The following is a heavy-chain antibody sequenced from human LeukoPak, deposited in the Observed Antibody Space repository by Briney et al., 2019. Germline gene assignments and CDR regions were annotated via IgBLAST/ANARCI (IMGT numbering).Heavy chain of an antibody. D-gene: IGHD3-10*01. CDR3: ASGGDWFDY. CDR2: IYSGGST. J-gene: IGHJ4*02. V-gene: IGHV3-53*01. CDR1: GFTSDEYA. Sequence: PGGSLRLSCAASGFTSDEYAMHWVRQAPGKGLEWVSVIYSGGSTYYADSVKGRFTISRDNSKNTLYLQMNSLRAEDTAVYYCASGGDWFDYWGQGTLVTVSS.